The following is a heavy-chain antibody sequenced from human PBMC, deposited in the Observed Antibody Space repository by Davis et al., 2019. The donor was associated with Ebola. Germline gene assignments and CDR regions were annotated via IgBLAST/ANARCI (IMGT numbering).Heavy chain of an antibody. Sequence: PSETLSLTCTVSGGSISSYYWSWIRQPPGKGLEWVSAISGSGGSTYYADSVKGRFTISRDNSKNTLYLQMNSLRAEDTAVYYCAKGDSLRWFDPWGQGTLVTVSS. CDR1: GGSISSYY. D-gene: IGHD3-16*01. V-gene: IGHV3-23*01. J-gene: IGHJ5*02. CDR3: AKGDSLRWFDP. CDR2: ISGSGGST.